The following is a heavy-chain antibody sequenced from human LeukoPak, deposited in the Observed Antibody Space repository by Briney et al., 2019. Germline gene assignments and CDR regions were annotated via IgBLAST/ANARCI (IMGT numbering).Heavy chain of an antibody. J-gene: IGHJ6*03. CDR1: GYTFTSYD. CDR3: ARLRIGTSTHYYYMDV. V-gene: IGHV1-8*01. CDR2: MNPNSGNT. D-gene: IGHD1-14*01. Sequence: ASVKVSCKASGYTFTSYDINWVRQATGQGLEWMGWMNPNSGNTGYAQKFQGRVTMTRNTSISTAYMELSSLRSEDTAVYFCARLRIGTSTHYYYMDVWGKGTTVTISS.